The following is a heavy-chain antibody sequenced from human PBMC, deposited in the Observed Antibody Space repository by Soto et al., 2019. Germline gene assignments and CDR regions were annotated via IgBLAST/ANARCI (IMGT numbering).Heavy chain of an antibody. J-gene: IGHJ3*02. CDR3: AREGDDYGDYKRAFDI. V-gene: IGHV3-21*01. D-gene: IGHD4-17*01. CDR1: GFPFRTYS. Sequence: EVQLVESGGGRVKPGGSLRLSCEASGFPFRTYSMNWVGQAPGKGLEWVSSISTTSSYIYYGDSVKGRFTISRDNAKNSLFLQMNSLRAEDTAIYYCAREGDDYGDYKRAFDIWGQGTTVTVSS. CDR2: ISTTSSYI.